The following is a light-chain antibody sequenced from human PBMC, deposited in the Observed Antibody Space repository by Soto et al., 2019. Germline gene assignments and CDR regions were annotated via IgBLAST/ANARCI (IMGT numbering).Light chain of an antibody. Sequence: DIQMTQSPSTLSASVGDRVTITCRASQSISSWLAWYQQKPGKAPKLLIYDASSLESGVPSRFSGSGSGTEFTLTISSLQTDEFATYYCQQYNSYTWTFGHGTKVEIK. CDR1: QSISSW. CDR2: DAS. CDR3: QQYNSYTWT. J-gene: IGKJ1*01. V-gene: IGKV1-5*01.